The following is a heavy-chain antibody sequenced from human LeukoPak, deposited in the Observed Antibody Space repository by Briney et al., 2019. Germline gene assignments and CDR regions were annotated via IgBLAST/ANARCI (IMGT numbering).Heavy chain of an antibody. Sequence: SETLSLTCTVSGGSISSYYWSWIRQPPGKGLEWIGYIYYSGSTNYNPSLKSRVTISIDTSKNQFSLKVTSVTAADTAVYYCAGHLYSATYYYWGQGTLVTISS. J-gene: IGHJ4*02. CDR1: GGSISSYY. D-gene: IGHD1-26*01. CDR2: IYYSGST. CDR3: AGHLYSATYYY. V-gene: IGHV4-59*08.